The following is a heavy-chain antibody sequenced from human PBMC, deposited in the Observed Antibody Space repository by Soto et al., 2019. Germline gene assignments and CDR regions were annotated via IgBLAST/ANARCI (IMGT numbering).Heavy chain of an antibody. D-gene: IGHD3-22*01. J-gene: IGHJ3*02. V-gene: IGHV4-31*03. CDR3: VRDYDYDTSRNDAFVI. CDR2: IYSSGST. CDR1: GGSISSGDYY. Sequence: QVQLQESGPGLVKPSQTLSLTCTVSGGSISSGDYYWSWIRHHPGKGLEWIGYIYSSGSTYYNPSLRSRVTISADTSKNQFSLRLSSVTAADTAVYYCVRDYDYDTSRNDAFVIWGQGTMVTVSS.